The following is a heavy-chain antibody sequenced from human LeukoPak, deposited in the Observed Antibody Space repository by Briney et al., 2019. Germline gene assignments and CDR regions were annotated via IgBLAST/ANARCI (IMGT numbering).Heavy chain of an antibody. Sequence: SETLFLTCTVSGGSISSSSYYWSWIRQPPGKGLEWIGNIYHTESTYYNPSLKSRVTISVDRSKNQLSLKLSSVTAADTAVYYCARLSGPMGVPAAIDYWGQGTLVTVSS. CDR1: GGSISSSSYY. CDR3: ARLSGPMGVPAAIDY. CDR2: IYHTEST. V-gene: IGHV4-30-2*01. J-gene: IGHJ4*02. D-gene: IGHD2-2*02.